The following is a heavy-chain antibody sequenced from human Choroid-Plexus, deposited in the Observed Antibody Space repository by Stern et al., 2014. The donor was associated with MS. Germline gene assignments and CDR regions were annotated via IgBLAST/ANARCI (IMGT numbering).Heavy chain of an antibody. CDR3: AKHRGEDWNYAFWFDP. J-gene: IGHJ5*02. CDR2: ISDDGSNK. CDR1: RFTFDNYG. D-gene: IGHD1-7*01. Sequence: QVQLMQSGGGVVQPGTSLRLSCAASRFTFDNYGMHWVRQAPGKGLEGVALISDDGSNKHYADSVKGRFTISRDNSNNTLFMQMNSLRAEDTAVYYCAKHRGEDWNYAFWFDPWGQGTLVTVSS. V-gene: IGHV3-30*18.